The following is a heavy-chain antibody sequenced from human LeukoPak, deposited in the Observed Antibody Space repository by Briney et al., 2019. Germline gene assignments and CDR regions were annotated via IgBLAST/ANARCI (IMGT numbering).Heavy chain of an antibody. J-gene: IGHJ5*02. D-gene: IGHD2-21*01. CDR1: GYTFTDHY. V-gene: IGHV1-2*02. CDR3: ARDTSLLGWFDP. CDR2: INPNSGGT. Sequence: ASVKVSCKASGYTFTDHYVQWLQQAPGQGLEWMGWINPNSGGTVLAQKFQDRITMTRDTSISTVYMELSRLSSDDTAVYYCARDTSLLGWFDPWGQGTLVTVSS.